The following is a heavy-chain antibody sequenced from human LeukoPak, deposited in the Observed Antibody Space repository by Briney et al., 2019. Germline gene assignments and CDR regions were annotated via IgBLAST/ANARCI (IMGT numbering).Heavy chain of an antibody. D-gene: IGHD4-17*01. CDR3: ARLSGIYGDYEIDY. CDR2: ISAYNGNT. V-gene: IGHV1-18*01. Sequence: ASVKVSCKASGYTFTSYGISWVRQAPGQGLEWMGWISAYNGNTNYAQELQGRVTMTTDTSTSTAYMEPRSLRSDDTAVYYCARLSGIYGDYEIDYWGQGTLVTVSS. J-gene: IGHJ4*02. CDR1: GYTFTSYG.